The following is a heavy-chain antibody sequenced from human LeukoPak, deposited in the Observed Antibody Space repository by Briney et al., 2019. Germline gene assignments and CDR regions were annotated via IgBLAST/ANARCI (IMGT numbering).Heavy chain of an antibody. D-gene: IGHD3-10*01. Sequence: SETLSLSCAVYVGSFSGYYWSWIRQPPGKGLEWIGEINHSGSTNYNPSLKSRVTISVDTSKNQFSLKLSPVTAADTAVYYCARGYYYDSGSYLRSWGQGTMVTVSS. CDR2: INHSGST. V-gene: IGHV4-34*01. CDR1: VGSFSGYY. J-gene: IGHJ3*01. CDR3: ARGYYYDSGSYLRS.